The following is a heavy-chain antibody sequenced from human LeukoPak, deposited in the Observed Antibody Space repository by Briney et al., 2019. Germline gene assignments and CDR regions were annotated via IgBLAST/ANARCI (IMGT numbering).Heavy chain of an antibody. D-gene: IGHD3-16*02. Sequence: SETLSLTCTVSGGSISSYYWSWIRQPPGKGLEWIGYIYYSGSTNYNPSLKSRVTISVDTSKNQFSLKLSSVTAADTAVYYCARRNSDWGNYRVLDYWGQGTLVTVSS. CDR3: ARRNSDWGNYRVLDY. CDR2: IYYSGST. CDR1: GGSISSYY. J-gene: IGHJ4*02. V-gene: IGHV4-59*12.